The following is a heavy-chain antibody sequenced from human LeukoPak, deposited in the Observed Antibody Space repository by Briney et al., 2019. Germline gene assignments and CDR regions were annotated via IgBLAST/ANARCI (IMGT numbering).Heavy chain of an antibody. CDR2: INSDGSST. CDR3: ARGYNNYYFDY. CDR1: GFTFSIYW. V-gene: IGHV3-74*01. J-gene: IGHJ4*02. Sequence: GGSLRLSCAASGFTFSIYWMHWVRQAPGKGLVWVSHINSDGSSTTYADSVKGRFTISRDNAKNTLYLQMNSLRAEDTAVYYCARGYNNYYFDYWGQGTLVTVSS. D-gene: IGHD5-18*01.